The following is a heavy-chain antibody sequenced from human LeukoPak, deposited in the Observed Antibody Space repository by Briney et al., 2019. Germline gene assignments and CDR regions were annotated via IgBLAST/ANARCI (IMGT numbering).Heavy chain of an antibody. CDR1: GESFSGYY. J-gene: IGHJ4*02. CDR2: INQSGTT. Sequence: SETLSLTCAVYGESFSGYYWSWIRHPPGKGLEWIGEINQSGTTNYSPSLKSRVSISVDPSKNQFSQRLNSVNAADTAVYFCARGPSHGGKYRGFFDHWGQGTLVTVSS. D-gene: IGHD4-23*01. CDR3: ARGPSHGGKYRGFFDH. V-gene: IGHV4-34*01.